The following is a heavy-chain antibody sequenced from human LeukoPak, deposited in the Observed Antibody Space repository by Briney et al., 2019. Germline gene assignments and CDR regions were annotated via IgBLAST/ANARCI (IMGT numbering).Heavy chain of an antibody. D-gene: IGHD3-16*02. J-gene: IGHJ3*02. CDR1: GFTFSNYW. Sequence: GGSLRLSCAASGFTFSNYWMHWARQDPGKGLVWVSFINPDGSTTNYADSVKGRFTISRDNAKNSLYLQMNSLRAEDTAVYYCARDGRYYDYVWGSYRYIGAFDIWGQGTMVTVSS. CDR3: ARDGRYYDYVWGSYRYIGAFDI. CDR2: INPDGSTT. V-gene: IGHV3-74*01.